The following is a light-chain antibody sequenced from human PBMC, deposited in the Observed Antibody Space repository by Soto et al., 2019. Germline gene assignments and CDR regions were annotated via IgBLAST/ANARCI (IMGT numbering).Light chain of an antibody. CDR2: AAS. V-gene: IGKV1-39*01. CDR3: QQYDNRPP. Sequence: EIKMTQSPSALSAYVRDRVTITCRASQSISSYLNWYQQKPGKAPKLLIYAASSLQSGVPARFSGSGSGTDFTFTISRLQPEDIATYYCQQYDNRPPFGQGTRLEIK. CDR1: QSISSY. J-gene: IGKJ5*01.